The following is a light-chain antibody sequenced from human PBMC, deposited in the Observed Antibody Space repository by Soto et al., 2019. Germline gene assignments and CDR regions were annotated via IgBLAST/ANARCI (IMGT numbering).Light chain of an antibody. J-gene: IGKJ5*01. Sequence: IVMTQSPDSLAVSLGERATINCKSSQSVLYSSNNKNYLAWYQQKPGQPPKLLIYWASTRESGVPDRFSGSGSGTDFTLTISSLQAGDVAVYYCQQYYRTPRTFGQGTRLEIK. CDR2: WAS. CDR3: QQYYRTPRT. CDR1: QSVLYSSNNKNY. V-gene: IGKV4-1*01.